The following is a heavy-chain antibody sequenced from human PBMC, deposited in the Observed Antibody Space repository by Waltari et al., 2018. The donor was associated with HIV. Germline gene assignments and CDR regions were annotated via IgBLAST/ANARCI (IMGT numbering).Heavy chain of an antibody. CDR2: ISYDGSNK. J-gene: IGHJ4*02. D-gene: IGHD5-12*01. CDR3: AKGIGGYLSDY. V-gene: IGHV3-30*18. Sequence: QVQLVESGGGVVQPGRSLRLSCAASGFTFSSYGMHWVRQAPGKGPGWVAVISYDGSNKYYADSVKGRFTSSRDNSKNTLYLQMNSLRAEDTAVYYCAKGIGGYLSDYWGQGTLVTVSS. CDR1: GFTFSSYG.